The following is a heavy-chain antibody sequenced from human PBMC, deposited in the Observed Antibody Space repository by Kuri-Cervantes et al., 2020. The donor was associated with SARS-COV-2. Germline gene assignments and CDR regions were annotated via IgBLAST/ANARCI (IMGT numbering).Heavy chain of an antibody. Sequence: ASVKVSCKASGYTFTGYYMHWVRQAPGKGLEWMGGFDPEDGETIYAQKFQGRVTMTEDTSTDTAYMELSSLRSEDTAVYYCATGPAVAGTGVWFDPWGQGTLVTVSS. CDR2: FDPEDGET. CDR3: ATGPAVAGTGVWFDP. J-gene: IGHJ5*02. CDR1: GYTFTGYY. D-gene: IGHD6-19*01. V-gene: IGHV1-24*01.